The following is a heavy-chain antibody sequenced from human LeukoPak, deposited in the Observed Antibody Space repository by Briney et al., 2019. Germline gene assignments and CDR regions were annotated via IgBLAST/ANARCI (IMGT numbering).Heavy chain of an antibody. V-gene: IGHV3-23*01. CDR1: GFTFSSYA. D-gene: IGHD3/OR15-3a*01. CDR3: AKDDEEIRGQFDY. CDR2: ISGSGGST. J-gene: IGHJ4*02. Sequence: GGSLRLSCAASGFTFSSYAMSWVRQAPGNGLEWVSAISGSGGSTYYADSVKGRFTISRDNSKNTLYLQMNSLRAEDTAVYYCAKDDEEIRGQFDYWGQGTLVTVSS.